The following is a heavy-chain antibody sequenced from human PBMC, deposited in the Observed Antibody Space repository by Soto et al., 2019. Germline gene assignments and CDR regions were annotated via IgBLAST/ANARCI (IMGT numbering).Heavy chain of an antibody. CDR3: ARVVDGLYYDSSGYYVDY. V-gene: IGHV4-31*03. J-gene: IGHJ4*02. CDR1: GGSISSGGYY. D-gene: IGHD3-22*01. Sequence: QVQLQESGPGLVKPSQTLSLTCTVSGGSISSGGYYWSWIRQHPGKGLEWIGLIYYSGSTYYNPSSKSRVTISVDTSKNQFSLELSAVTAADTGVYYCARVVDGLYYDSSGYYVDYWGQGTLVTVSS. CDR2: IYYSGST.